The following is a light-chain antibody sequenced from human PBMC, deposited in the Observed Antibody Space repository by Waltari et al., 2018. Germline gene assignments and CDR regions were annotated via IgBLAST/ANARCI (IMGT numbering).Light chain of an antibody. Sequence: QLVVTQSPSASAPLGASVKLTCTLSSGHSSNIVAWLQHRPKKGPRYLMKVNSDGRHIKGDELPDRFSGSSSAAERYLTSCSRPSDDEADYYCQTGRHGTWVFGGGTTLTVL. V-gene: IGLV4-69*01. CDR2: VNSDGRH. CDR1: SGHSSNI. CDR3: QTGRHGTWV. J-gene: IGLJ3*02.